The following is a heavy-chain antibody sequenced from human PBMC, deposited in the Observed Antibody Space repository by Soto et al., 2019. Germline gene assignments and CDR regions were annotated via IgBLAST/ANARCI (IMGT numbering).Heavy chain of an antibody. Sequence: QVQLVQSGAEVKKPGSSVRVSCKASGGTFSSNAVSWVRQAPGQGLEWMGGIIPIFGTANYAQKFQGRVTITADESTNTAYMELSSLRSEDTAVYFCAFRDGHNYWLDAFDIWGQGAMVTVSS. CDR1: GGTFSSNA. J-gene: IGHJ3*02. V-gene: IGHV1-69*01. D-gene: IGHD5-12*01. CDR2: IIPIFGTA. CDR3: AFRDGHNYWLDAFDI.